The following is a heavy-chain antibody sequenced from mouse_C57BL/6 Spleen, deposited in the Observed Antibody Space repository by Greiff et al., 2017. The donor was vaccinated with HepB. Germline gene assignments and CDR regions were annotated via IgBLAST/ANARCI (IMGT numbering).Heavy chain of an antibody. D-gene: IGHD1-1*01. CDR2: ISDGGSYT. V-gene: IGHV5-4*01. J-gene: IGHJ3*01. CDR3: ARDSYWFAY. Sequence: EVMLVESGGGLVKPGGSLKLSCAASGFTFSSYAMSWVRQTPEKRLEWVATISDGGSYTYYPDNVKGRFTISRDNAKNNLYLQMSHLKSEDTAMYYCARDSYWFAYWGQGTLVTVSA. CDR1: GFTFSSYA.